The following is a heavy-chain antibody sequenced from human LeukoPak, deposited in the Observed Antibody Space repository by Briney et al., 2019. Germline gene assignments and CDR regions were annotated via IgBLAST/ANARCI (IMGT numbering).Heavy chain of an antibody. V-gene: IGHV4-39*01. D-gene: IGHD4-23*01. CDR1: GGSISSSSYY. Sequence: PSETLSLTCTVSGGSISSSSYYWGWIRQPPGKGLEWTGSIYYSGSTYYNPSLKSRVTISVDTSKNQFSLKLGSVTAADTAVYYCARPSNYGGNSGDFDYWGQGTLVTVSS. CDR3: ARPSNYGGNSGDFDY. CDR2: IYYSGST. J-gene: IGHJ4*02.